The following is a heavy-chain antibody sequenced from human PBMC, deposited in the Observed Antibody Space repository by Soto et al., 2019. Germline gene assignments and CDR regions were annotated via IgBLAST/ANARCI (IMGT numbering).Heavy chain of an antibody. V-gene: IGHV3-30*03. CDR2: ISSDGSNT. CDR1: GFSFSAGG. CDR3: GAGPRMPPGNRYYRLDV. J-gene: IGHJ6*02. D-gene: IGHD1-1*01. Sequence: GGSLRLSCSVSGFSFSAGGFHWVRQAPGKGLEWVAVISSDGSNTYYEDSVKGRLTISRDKSNNTIYLDLHRLRGQDTAVYYSGAGPRMPPGNRYYRLDVWGQGTTVTVTS.